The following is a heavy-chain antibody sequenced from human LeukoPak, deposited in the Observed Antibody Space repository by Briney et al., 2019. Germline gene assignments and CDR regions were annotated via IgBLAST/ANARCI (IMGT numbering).Heavy chain of an antibody. CDR3: ARSFLTNYYIDY. V-gene: IGHV4-59*10. Sequence: SETLSLTCAVYGGSFSGYYWSWIRQPAGKGLEWIGRIYTSGSTNYNPSLKSRVTMSVDTSKNHFSLKLSSVTAADTAVYYCARSFLTNYYIDYWGQGTLVTVSS. J-gene: IGHJ4*02. CDR2: IYTSGST. D-gene: IGHD3-9*01. CDR1: GGSFSGYY.